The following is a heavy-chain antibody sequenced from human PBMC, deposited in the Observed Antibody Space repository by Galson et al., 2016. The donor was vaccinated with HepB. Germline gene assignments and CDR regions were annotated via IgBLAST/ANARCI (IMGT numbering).Heavy chain of an antibody. CDR1: GYMFTSYG. CDR2: ISTKNGDT. J-gene: IGHJ4*02. Sequence: SVKVSCKGSGYMFTSYGISWVRQAPGQGLEWMGWISTKNGDTNYLQRLQGRLTVTTDTSTNSVYMELRSLRYDDTAIYYCASDAQSDGEYVADYWGQGTLVTVLS. CDR3: ASDAQSDGEYVADY. V-gene: IGHV1-18*04. D-gene: IGHD4-17*01.